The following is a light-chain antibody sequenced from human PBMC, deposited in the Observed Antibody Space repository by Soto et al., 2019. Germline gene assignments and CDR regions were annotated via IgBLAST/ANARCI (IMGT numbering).Light chain of an antibody. J-gene: IGLJ2*01. V-gene: IGLV2-11*01. CDR3: CSYAGSYTLL. CDR2: DVS. CDR1: SSDIGGYIY. Sequence: QSALTHPRSVSGSPGQSVTISCTGTSSDIGGYIYVSWYQQHPGKAPKLMICDVSQRPSGVPDRFSGSKSGNTASLTISGLQAEDEADYYCCSYAGSYTLLFGGGTKLTVL.